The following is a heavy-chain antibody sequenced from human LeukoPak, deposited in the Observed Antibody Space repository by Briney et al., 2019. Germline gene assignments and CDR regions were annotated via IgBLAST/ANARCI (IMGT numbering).Heavy chain of an antibody. D-gene: IGHD2-2*01. J-gene: IGHJ4*02. CDR2: MNASGDFT. CDR1: GFTLRRYS. V-gene: IGHV3-23*01. Sequence: GGSLRLSCVATGFTLRRYSMSWVRQAPGKGLEWVSHMNASGDFTNYADSVKGRFTISRDSSKNTLYLQMNSLRGEDTAVYFCVRVDLGHCNSANCRVFVYWGPGTQVTV. CDR3: VRVDLGHCNSANCRVFVY.